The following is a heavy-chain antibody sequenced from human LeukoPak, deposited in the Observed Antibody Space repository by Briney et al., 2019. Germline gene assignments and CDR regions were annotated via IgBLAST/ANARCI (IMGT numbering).Heavy chain of an antibody. CDR2: IIPIFGTA. D-gene: IGHD6-19*01. V-gene: IGHV1-69*13. CDR3: ARLVTGYSGGWPEPFDY. J-gene: IGHJ4*02. Sequence: ASVKVSCKASGGTFSSYAISWVRQAPGRGLEWMGGIIPIFGTANYAQKFQGRVTITADESTSTAYMELSSLRSEDTAVYYCARLVTGYSGGWPEPFDYWGQGTLVTVSS. CDR1: GGTFSSYA.